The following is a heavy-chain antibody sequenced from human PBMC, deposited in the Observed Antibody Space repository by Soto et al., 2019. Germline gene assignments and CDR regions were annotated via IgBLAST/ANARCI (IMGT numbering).Heavy chain of an antibody. CDR3: AREGEMPYYYHGLDV. CDR1: GYTFTTYG. CDR2: ISGYNGHT. V-gene: IGHV1-18*01. D-gene: IGHD3-16*01. J-gene: IGHJ6*02. Sequence: ASVKVSCKASGYTFTTYGITWVRQAPGQGPEWMGWISGYNGHTKYAQKFQGRVTMTTDTSTSTVYMDLRSLTSDDTAVYYCAREGEMPYYYHGLDVWGQGTTVTVSS.